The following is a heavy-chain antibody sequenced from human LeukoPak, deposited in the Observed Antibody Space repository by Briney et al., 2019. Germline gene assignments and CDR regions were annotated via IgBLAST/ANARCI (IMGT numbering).Heavy chain of an antibody. CDR1: GGSISSGDYY. CDR2: IYYSGST. CDR3: ARDVTGRGVITYNWFDP. Sequence: SETLSLTCTVSGGSISSGDYYWSWIRQPPGKGLEWIGYIYYSGSTYYNPSLKSRVTISVDTSKNQFSLKLSSVTAADTAVYYCARDVTGRGVITYNWFDPWGQGTLVTVSS. V-gene: IGHV4-30-4*01. D-gene: IGHD3-10*01. J-gene: IGHJ5*02.